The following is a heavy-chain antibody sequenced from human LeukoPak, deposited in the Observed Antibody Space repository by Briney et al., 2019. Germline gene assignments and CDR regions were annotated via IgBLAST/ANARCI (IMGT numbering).Heavy chain of an antibody. CDR1: GYTFTSYG. CDR3: ARDLPYYEKRLPKNWYFDL. CDR2: ISAYNGNT. D-gene: IGHD3-22*01. J-gene: IGHJ2*01. V-gene: IGHV1-18*01. Sequence: GASVKVSCKASGYTFTSYGISWVRQAPGQGLEWMGWISAYNGNTNYAQKLQGRVTMTTDTSTSTAYMELRSLRSDDTAVYYCARDLPYYEKRLPKNWYFDLWGRGTLVTVSS.